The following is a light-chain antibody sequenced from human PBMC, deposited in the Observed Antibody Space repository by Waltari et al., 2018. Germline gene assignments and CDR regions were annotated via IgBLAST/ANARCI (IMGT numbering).Light chain of an antibody. CDR3: QQYNSYSLLT. V-gene: IGKV1-5*03. CDR1: QSISKW. Sequence: DIQMTQSPSTLSASVGDRVTITCRARQSISKWLAWYQQKPGKAPKLLIYKASTLESGVPSRFSGSGPGTEFTLTISSLQPDDFATYYCQQYNSYSLLTFGGGTKVEIK. J-gene: IGKJ4*01. CDR2: KAS.